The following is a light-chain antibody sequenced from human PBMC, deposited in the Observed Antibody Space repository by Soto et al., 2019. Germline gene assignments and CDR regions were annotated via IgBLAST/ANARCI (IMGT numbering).Light chain of an antibody. CDR3: SSYTRSSSSVV. CDR2: EVT. V-gene: IGLV2-14*01. Sequence: QSVLTQPASVSGSPGQSITISCTGTSSDVGDYNYVSWYQQHPGTVPKLVIYEVTNRLSGVSSRFSGSKSGNTASLNISGLQAEDEADYYCSSYTRSSSSVVFGGGTKLTVL. J-gene: IGLJ2*01. CDR1: SSDVGDYNY.